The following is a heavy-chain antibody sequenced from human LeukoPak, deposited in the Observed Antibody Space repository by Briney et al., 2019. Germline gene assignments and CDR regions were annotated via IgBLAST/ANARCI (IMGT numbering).Heavy chain of an antibody. Sequence: GGSLRLSCAASGFTFNIFAMNWVRQASGRGLEWVSTISGSGISTYYADSVKGRFTISRDNSKNTLYLQINSLRDEDTAVYFCAKDQHGYDKPIDYWGQGTLVTVSS. CDR2: ISGSGIST. D-gene: IGHD5-12*01. CDR1: GFTFNIFA. J-gene: IGHJ4*02. V-gene: IGHV3-23*01. CDR3: AKDQHGYDKPIDY.